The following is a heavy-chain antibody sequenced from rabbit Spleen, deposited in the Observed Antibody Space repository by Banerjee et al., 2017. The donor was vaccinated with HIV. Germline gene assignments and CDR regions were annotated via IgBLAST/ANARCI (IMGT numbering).Heavy chain of an antibody. V-gene: IGHV1S45*01. J-gene: IGHJ6*01. Sequence: QEQLEETGGDLVKPEGSLTLTCTASGFSFSSSDYMCWVRQAPGKGLEWISCIAGSSSTFTYSATWAKGRFTCSKTSSTTVTLQMTSLTVADTATYFCARDTGSSFSSYGMDLWGPGTLVTVS. CDR1: GFSFSSSDY. CDR2: IAGSSSTFT. CDR3: ARDTGSSFSSYGMDL. D-gene: IGHD8-1*01.